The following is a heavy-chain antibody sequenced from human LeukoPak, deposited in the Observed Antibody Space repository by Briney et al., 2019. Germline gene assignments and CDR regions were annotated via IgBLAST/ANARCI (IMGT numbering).Heavy chain of an antibody. Sequence: PGGSLRLSCAASGFTFSDYWSWIRQPPGKGLEWITYIYYSGSINYNPSLKSRVTISIDPSKTQFSLQLSSVTAAVTAVYFCARGSGFSYMDVWGKGTTVTVS. D-gene: IGHD5-12*01. CDR1: GFTFSDY. CDR2: IYYSGSI. V-gene: IGHV4-59*01. CDR3: ARGSGFSYMDV. J-gene: IGHJ6*03.